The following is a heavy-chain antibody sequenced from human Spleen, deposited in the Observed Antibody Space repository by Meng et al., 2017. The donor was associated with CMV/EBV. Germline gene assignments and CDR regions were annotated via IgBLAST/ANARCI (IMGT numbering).Heavy chain of an antibody. CDR1: GFRFSGDY. J-gene: IGHJ5*01. V-gene: IGHV3-11*01. CDR2: ISSSGATI. Sequence: LSCAASGFRFSGDYVGWVRQAPGQGLEWNSSISSSGATIYYADSVKGRFTISRDNAKNALYLQMTNLRAEDTAMFYCARGAQHYFPDSWGQGTLVTVSS. CDR3: ARGAQHYFPDS. D-gene: IGHD2/OR15-2a*01.